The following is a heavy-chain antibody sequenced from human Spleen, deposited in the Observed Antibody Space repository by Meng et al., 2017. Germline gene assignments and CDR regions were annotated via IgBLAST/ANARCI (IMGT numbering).Heavy chain of an antibody. V-gene: IGHV4-34*01. CDR2: IYYSGST. D-gene: IGHD3-22*01. CDR3: ARGEGITMIVAFHYNWFDP. CDR1: GGSFSGYY. Sequence: SETLSLTCAVYGGSFSGYYWGWIRQPPGKGLEWIGSIYYSGSTYYNPSLKSRVTISVDTSKNQFSLKLSPVTAADTAVYYCARGEGITMIVAFHYNWFDPWGQGTLVTVSS. J-gene: IGHJ5*02.